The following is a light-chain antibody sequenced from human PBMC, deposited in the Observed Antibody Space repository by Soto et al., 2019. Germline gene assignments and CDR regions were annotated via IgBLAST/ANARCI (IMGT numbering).Light chain of an antibody. Sequence: ETVLTHSPATLSLSPGERATLSFSSSQSISSYLAWYQQKPGQAPRLLIYDASNRATGIPARFSGSGSGTDFTLTISSLEPEDFAVYYCQQRSNWPPITFGQGTRLEIK. CDR1: QSISSY. CDR3: QQRSNWPPIT. CDR2: DAS. J-gene: IGKJ5*01. V-gene: IGKV3-11*01.